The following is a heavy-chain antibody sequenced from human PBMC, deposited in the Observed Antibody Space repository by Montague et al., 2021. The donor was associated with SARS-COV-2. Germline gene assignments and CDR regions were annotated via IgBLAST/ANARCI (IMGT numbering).Heavy chain of an antibody. CDR2: IYYSGST. D-gene: IGHD6-13*01. Sequence: SETLSLTCTVSGGSISSSSYEWGWIRQPPGKGLEWIGSIYYSGSTYYNPSLKSRVTISVDTSKNQFSLKLSSVTAADTAVYYCARPKYSSSWYVDYWGQGTLVTVSS. CDR3: ARPKYSSSWYVDY. J-gene: IGHJ4*02. CDR1: GGSISSSSYE. V-gene: IGHV4-39*01.